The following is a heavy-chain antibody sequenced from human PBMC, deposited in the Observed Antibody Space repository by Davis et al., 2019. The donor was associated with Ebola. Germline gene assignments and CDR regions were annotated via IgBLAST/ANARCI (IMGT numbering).Heavy chain of an antibody. D-gene: IGHD6-6*01. J-gene: IGHJ4*02. V-gene: IGHV4-59*08. CDR3: ARHTGNIAARPFDY. Sequence: SETLSLTCTLSGGSTSRYSWNWIRQPPWKGLAWIGYFYYSGSTNYNPSLKSRVTISIDTSKNQFSLKLNSVTAADTAVYYCARHTGNIAARPFDYWGQGTLVTVSS. CDR1: GGSTSRYS. CDR2: FYYSGST.